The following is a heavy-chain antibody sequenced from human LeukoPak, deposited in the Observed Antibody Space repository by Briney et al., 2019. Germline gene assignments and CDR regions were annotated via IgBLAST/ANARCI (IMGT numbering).Heavy chain of an antibody. CDR3: ARTGGSSGWYVEDWFDP. CDR2: INPNSGGT. V-gene: IGHV1-2*02. CDR1: GYTFTGYY. J-gene: IGHJ5*02. D-gene: IGHD6-19*01. Sequence: GASVKVSCKASGYTFTGYYMHWVRQAPGQGLEWMGWINPNSGGTNYAQKFRGRVTMTRDTSISTAYMELSRLRSDDTAVYYCARTGGSSGWYVEDWFDPWGQGTLVTVSS.